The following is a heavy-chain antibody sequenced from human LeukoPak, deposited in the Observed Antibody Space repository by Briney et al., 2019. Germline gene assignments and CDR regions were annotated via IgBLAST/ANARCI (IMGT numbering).Heavy chain of an antibody. D-gene: IGHD3-10*01. J-gene: IGHJ4*02. CDR3: AKDQGFGDPPSDY. Sequence: GGSLRLSCAASGFTFSSYAMSWVRPAPGRGLEWVSAISGSGCSTYYADSVKGRFTISRNNSKNTLYLQMNSLRAEDTAIYYCAKDQGFGDPPSDYRGQGTLVTVSS. V-gene: IGHV3-23*01. CDR2: ISGSGCST. CDR1: GFTFSSYA.